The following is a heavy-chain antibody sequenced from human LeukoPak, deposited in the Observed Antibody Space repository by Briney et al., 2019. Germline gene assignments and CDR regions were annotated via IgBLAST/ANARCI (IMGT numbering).Heavy chain of an antibody. CDR2: IYYSGST. V-gene: IGHV4-31*03. CDR3: ARDHIVVVPAAFNWFDP. CDR1: GGSISSGGYY. J-gene: IGHJ5*02. D-gene: IGHD2-2*01. Sequence: PSETLSLTCTVSGGSISSGGYYWSWIRQHPGKGLEWIGYIYYSGSTYYNPSLKSRVTISVDTSKNQFSLKLSSVTAADTAVYYCARDHIVVVPAAFNWFDPWGQGTLVTVSS.